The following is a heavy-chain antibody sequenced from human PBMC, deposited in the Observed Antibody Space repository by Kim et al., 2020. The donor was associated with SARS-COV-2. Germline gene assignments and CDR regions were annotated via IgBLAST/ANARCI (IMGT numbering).Heavy chain of an antibody. CDR3: ARGSGYSYGYRAFDI. J-gene: IGHJ3*02. Sequence: QKFQGRVTMTRDTSISTAYMELSRLRSDDTAVYYCARGSGYSYGYRAFDIWGQGTMVTVSS. D-gene: IGHD5-18*01. V-gene: IGHV1-2*02.